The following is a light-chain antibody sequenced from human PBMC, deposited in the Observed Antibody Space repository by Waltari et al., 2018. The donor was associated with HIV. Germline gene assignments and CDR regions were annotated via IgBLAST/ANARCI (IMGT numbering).Light chain of an antibody. V-gene: IGLV1-51*01. CDR1: SSKFGNDF. Sequence: QSVLTQPPSVSAAPGQKVTISCSGSSSKFGNDFVSWYQHLPGAAPKLLIYDDDKRPSEISDRFSGSKSGTSATLGITGLQTGDEADYYCGTWDTSLGAGVFGGGTKLTVL. CDR3: GTWDTSLGAGV. CDR2: DDD. J-gene: IGLJ3*02.